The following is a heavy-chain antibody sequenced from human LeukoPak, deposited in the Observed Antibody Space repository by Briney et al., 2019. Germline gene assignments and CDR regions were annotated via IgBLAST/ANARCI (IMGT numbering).Heavy chain of an antibody. Sequence: PGGSLRLSCAASGFNFSYYYMSWIRQPPGKGLEWVSYISSSGSTIYYADSVKGRFTISRDNAKNSLYLQMNSLKAEDTAVYYCARELLMTTVTTFYNYWGQGTLVTVSS. D-gene: IGHD4-17*01. CDR1: GFNFSYYY. CDR2: ISSSGSTI. V-gene: IGHV3-11*01. J-gene: IGHJ4*02. CDR3: ARELLMTTVTTFYNY.